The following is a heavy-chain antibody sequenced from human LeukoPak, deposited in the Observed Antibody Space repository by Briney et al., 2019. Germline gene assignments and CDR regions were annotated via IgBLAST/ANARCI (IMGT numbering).Heavy chain of an antibody. J-gene: IGHJ5*02. V-gene: IGHV1-69*13. CDR3: ARQTSQWYSSSLVRFDP. D-gene: IGHD6-6*01. Sequence: ASVNVSCKASGGTFSSYAISWVRQAPGQGLEWMGGIIPIFGTANYAQKFQGRVTITADESTSTAYMELSSLRSEDTAVYYCARQTSQWYSSSLVRFDPWGQGTLVTVSS. CDR2: IIPIFGTA. CDR1: GGTFSSYA.